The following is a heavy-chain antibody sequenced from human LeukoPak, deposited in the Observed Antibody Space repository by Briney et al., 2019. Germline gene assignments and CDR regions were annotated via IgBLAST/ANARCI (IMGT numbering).Heavy chain of an antibody. Sequence: GESLKISCKASGYSFTTYWIGWVRQMPGKGLEWMGIIYPDDSDATYSPSFQGQVTISVDKSISTAYLHWTRLKASDTAMYYCAKQGPFVSSSGSLDYWGQGTLVSVSS. D-gene: IGHD6-6*01. J-gene: IGHJ4*02. CDR1: GYSFTTYW. V-gene: IGHV5-51*01. CDR3: AKQGPFVSSSGSLDY. CDR2: IYPDDSDA.